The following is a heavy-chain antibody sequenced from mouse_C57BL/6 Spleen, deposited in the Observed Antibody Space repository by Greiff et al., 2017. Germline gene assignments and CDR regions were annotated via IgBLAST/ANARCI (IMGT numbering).Heavy chain of an antibody. D-gene: IGHD2-1*01. CDR1: GYTFTSYW. CDR2: IDPSDSYT. CDR3: ARIYGNYDYFDY. J-gene: IGHJ2*01. Sequence: VQLQQPGAELVKPGASVKLSCKASGYTFTSYWMQWVKQRPGQGLEWIGEIDPSDSYTNYNQKFKGKATLTVDTSSSTAYMQLSSLTSEDSAVYYCARIYGNYDYFDYWGQGTTLTVSS. V-gene: IGHV1-50*01.